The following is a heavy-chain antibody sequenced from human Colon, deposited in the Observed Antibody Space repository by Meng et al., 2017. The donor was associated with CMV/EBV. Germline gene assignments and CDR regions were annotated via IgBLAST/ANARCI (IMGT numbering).Heavy chain of an antibody. V-gene: IGHV3-23*01. Sequence: GGCCVPRGSYIALYWSVCGIIFASNAMSWVRQAPGKGLEWVSTISGSAVSTYYADSVRGRFTISRDNPKNTVHLQMSTLRLDDTAIYYCVNGGYSASDLDCWGQGTLVTVSS. D-gene: IGHD5-12*01. CDR3: VNGGYSASDLDC. CDR1: GIIFASNA. CDR2: ISGSAVST. J-gene: IGHJ4*02.